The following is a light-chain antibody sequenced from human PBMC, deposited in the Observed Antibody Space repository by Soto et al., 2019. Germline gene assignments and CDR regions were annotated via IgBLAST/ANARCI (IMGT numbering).Light chain of an antibody. J-gene: IGLJ2*01. CDR3: SSYTRSSTDVV. V-gene: IGLV2-14*01. Sequence: QSALTQPASVSGSPGQSITISCTGTSSDVGGYNYVSWYQQHPGKAPKLMIYDVSNRPSGVSNRFSGSKSGNTASLTISGLQAEDEADYYCSSYTRSSTDVVFGGGPQLTVL. CDR2: DVS. CDR1: SSDVGGYNY.